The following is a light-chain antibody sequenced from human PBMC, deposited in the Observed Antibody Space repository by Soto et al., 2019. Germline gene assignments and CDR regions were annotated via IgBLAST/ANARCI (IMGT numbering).Light chain of an antibody. Sequence: QSALTQPASVSGSPGQSITISCSGPTSDIGDYKYVSWYQQHPGKPPKLIIYEVTNRPSGISERFSGSKSGNRASLTISGLRAEDEADYYCSSNTTRRSWVFGGGTKLTVL. V-gene: IGLV2-14*01. CDR1: TSDIGDYKY. CDR3: SSNTTRRSWV. CDR2: EVT. J-gene: IGLJ3*02.